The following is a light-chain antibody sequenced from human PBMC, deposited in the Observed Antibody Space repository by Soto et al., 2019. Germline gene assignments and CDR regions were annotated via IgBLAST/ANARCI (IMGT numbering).Light chain of an antibody. CDR1: SGDVGGYDS. CDR3: CSYAGTYTYV. J-gene: IGLJ1*01. Sequence: QSALTQPRSVSGSPGQSVTISCTGTSGDVGGYDSVSWYQQHPGKAPKVMIFDVTKRPSGVPDCFSGSKSANTASLTISGLQAEDEADYYCCSYAGTYTYVFGTGTKVTVL. CDR2: DVT. V-gene: IGLV2-11*01.